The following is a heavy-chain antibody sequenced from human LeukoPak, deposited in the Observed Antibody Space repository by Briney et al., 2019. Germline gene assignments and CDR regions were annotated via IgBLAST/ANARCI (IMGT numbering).Heavy chain of an antibody. CDR2: IYPGDSDT. Sequence: GESLKISCKGSGYSFTSYWIGWVRQMPGKGLEWMGIIYPGDSDTRYSPSFQGQVTISADKSISTAYLQWSSLKASDTAMYYCARQTSGSYYRGSYYYYMDVWGKGTTVTISS. J-gene: IGHJ6*03. CDR1: GYSFTSYW. V-gene: IGHV5-51*01. D-gene: IGHD1-26*01. CDR3: ARQTSGSYYRGSYYYYMDV.